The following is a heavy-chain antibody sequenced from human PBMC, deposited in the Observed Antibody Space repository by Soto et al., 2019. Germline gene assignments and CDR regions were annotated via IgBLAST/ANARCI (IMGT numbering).Heavy chain of an antibody. CDR2: TRNKANSYTT. J-gene: IGHJ4*02. CDR3: ARGAFSGSYGPHDY. D-gene: IGHD1-26*01. Sequence: EVQLVESGGGLVQPGGSLRLSCAASGFTFSDHYMDWVRQAPGKGLEWVGRTRNKANSYTTEYAASVKGRFTISRDDSKNSLYLQMNSLKTEDTAVYYCARGAFSGSYGPHDYWGQGTLVTVSS. CDR1: GFTFSDHY. V-gene: IGHV3-72*01.